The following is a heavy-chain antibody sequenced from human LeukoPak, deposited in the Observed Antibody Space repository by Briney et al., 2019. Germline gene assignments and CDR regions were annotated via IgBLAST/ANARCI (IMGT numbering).Heavy chain of an antibody. CDR2: TYSGGRT. V-gene: IGHV3-53*01. CDR3: AKDPYSSPYYGPGY. Sequence: GGSLRLSCAASGFTVSSNYMSWVRQAPGKGLEWVSVTYSGGRTYYADSVKGRFTISRDNSKNTLYLQMNSLRAEDTAVYYCAKDPYSSPYYGPGYLGQGTLVTVSS. J-gene: IGHJ4*02. D-gene: IGHD6-19*01. CDR1: GFTVSSNY.